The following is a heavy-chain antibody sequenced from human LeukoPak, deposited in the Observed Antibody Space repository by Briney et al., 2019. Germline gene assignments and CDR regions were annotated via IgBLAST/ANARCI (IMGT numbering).Heavy chain of an antibody. CDR1: GGTFSSYA. CDR3: ARDLVEGHTYYYDSSGPD. J-gene: IGHJ4*02. V-gene: IGHV1-69*04. Sequence: GSSVKVSCKASGGTFSSYAISWVRQAPGQGLEWMGRIIPILGIANYAQKFQGRVTITADKSTSTAYMELSSLRSEDTAVYYCARDLVEGHTYYYDSSGPDWGQGTLVTVSS. CDR2: IIPILGIA. D-gene: IGHD3-22*01.